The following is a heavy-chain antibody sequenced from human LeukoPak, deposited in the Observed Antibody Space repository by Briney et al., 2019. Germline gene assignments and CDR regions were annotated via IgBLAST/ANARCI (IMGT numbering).Heavy chain of an antibody. J-gene: IGHJ4*02. V-gene: IGHV1-69*04. CDR1: GGTFSSYT. D-gene: IGHD1-26*01. CDR2: IIPILGIA. CDR3: ARDPVREEWELLGY. Sequence: SVKVSCKASGGTFSSYTTSWVRQAPGQGLEWMGRIIPILGIANYAQKFQGRVTITADKSTSTAYMELSSLRSEDTAVYYCARDPVREEWELLGYWGQGTLVTVSS.